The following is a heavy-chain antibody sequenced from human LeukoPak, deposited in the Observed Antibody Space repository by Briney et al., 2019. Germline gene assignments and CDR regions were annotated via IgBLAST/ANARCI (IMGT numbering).Heavy chain of an antibody. Sequence: PSETLSLTCTVSGGSISSYYWSWIRQPPGKGLEWIGYIYYSGSTYYNPSLKSRVTISVDTSKNQFSLKLSSVTAADTAVYYCARDHGDGRGSFDYWGQGTLVTVSS. J-gene: IGHJ4*02. D-gene: IGHD3-10*01. CDR1: GGSISSYY. CDR2: IYYSGST. V-gene: IGHV4-59*12. CDR3: ARDHGDGRGSFDY.